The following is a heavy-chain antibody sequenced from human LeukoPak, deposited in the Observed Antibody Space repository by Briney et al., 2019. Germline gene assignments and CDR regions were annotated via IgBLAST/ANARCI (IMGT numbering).Heavy chain of an antibody. J-gene: IGHJ4*02. V-gene: IGHV4-59*01. Sequence: SETLSLTCTVSGGSISSYYWSWIRQPPGKGLELIGYIYYSGNTNYNPSLKSRVTISIDTSKKQFSLKLTSVTAADTAVYYCAREQISMIRGFDNWGQGALVTVSS. CDR2: IYYSGNT. D-gene: IGHD3-10*01. CDR3: AREQISMIRGFDN. CDR1: GGSISSYY.